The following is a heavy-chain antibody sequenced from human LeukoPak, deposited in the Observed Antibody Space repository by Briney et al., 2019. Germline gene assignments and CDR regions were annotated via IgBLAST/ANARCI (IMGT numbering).Heavy chain of an antibody. D-gene: IGHD2-21*02. J-gene: IGHJ3*02. CDR2: ISSSSSYI. CDR1: GFTFSSYS. V-gene: IGHV3-21*01. CDR3: ARGGVLAYCGGDCHYDAFDI. Sequence: GGSLRLSCAASGFTFSSYSMNWVRQAPGKGLEWVSSISSSSSYIYYADSVKGRFTISRDNAKNSLYLQMNSLRAEDTAVYYCARGGVLAYCGGDCHYDAFDIWGQGTMVTVSS.